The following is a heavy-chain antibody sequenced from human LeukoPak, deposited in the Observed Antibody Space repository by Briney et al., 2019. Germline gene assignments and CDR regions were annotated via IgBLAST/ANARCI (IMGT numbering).Heavy chain of an antibody. V-gene: IGHV3-7*01. J-gene: IGHJ4*02. CDR3: ARGVRWSPVHG. CDR2: IKQNGSEK. D-gene: IGHD3-10*01. Sequence: QSGGSLRLSCAASGFTFSSYWMSWVRQAPGKGLEWVADIKQNGSEKYYADSVRGRFTISRDNAKNSLYLQKNRLRAEDTAVYYCARGVRWSPVHGGGQGTLVTVSS. CDR1: GFTFSSYW.